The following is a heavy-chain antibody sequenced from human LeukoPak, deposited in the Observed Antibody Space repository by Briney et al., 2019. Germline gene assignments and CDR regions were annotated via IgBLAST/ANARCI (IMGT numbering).Heavy chain of an antibody. J-gene: IGHJ4*02. CDR1: GYTLTELS. V-gene: IGHV1-24*01. CDR3: ASGQWEPFPLLDY. CDR2: FDPEDGET. D-gene: IGHD1-26*01. Sequence: ASVKVSCKVSGYTLTELSMHWVRQAPGKGLEWMGGFDPEDGETIYAQKFQGRVTMTEDTSTDTAYMELSSLRSEDTAVYYWASGQWEPFPLLDYWGQGTLVTVSS.